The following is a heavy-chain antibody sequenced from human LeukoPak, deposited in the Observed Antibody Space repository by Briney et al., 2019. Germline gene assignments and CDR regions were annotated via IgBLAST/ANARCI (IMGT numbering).Heavy chain of an antibody. J-gene: IGHJ5*02. D-gene: IGHD1-14*01. Sequence: GASVTVSCKASGYTFTSYAMHWVRQAPGQRLEWMGWTNAGNGNTKYSQKFQGRVTITRDTSASTAYMELSSLRSEDTAVYYCARDRNPNWFDPWGQGTLVTVSS. V-gene: IGHV1-3*01. CDR2: TNAGNGNT. CDR3: ARDRNPNWFDP. CDR1: GYTFTSYA.